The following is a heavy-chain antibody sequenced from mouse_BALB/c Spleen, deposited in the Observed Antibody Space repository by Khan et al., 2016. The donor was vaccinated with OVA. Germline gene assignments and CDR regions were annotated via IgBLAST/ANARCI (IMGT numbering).Heavy chain of an antibody. CDR2: IDPNTGYI. J-gene: IGHJ3*01. Sequence: VQLQESGAELAKPGASLKMSCTASGYTFITYWIHWVKQRPGQGLEWIGYIDPNTGYIEFNQKFKDKATLTADKSSNTAYMQLTSLTSEDSAVSYWARKGIYGIFTYWGQGTLVTVSA. D-gene: IGHD2-1*01. CDR3: ARKGIYGIFTY. V-gene: IGHV1-7*01. CDR1: GYTFITYW.